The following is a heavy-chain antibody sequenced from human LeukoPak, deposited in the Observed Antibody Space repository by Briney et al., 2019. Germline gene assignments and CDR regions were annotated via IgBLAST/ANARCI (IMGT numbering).Heavy chain of an antibody. J-gene: IGHJ3*02. CDR1: GGSISSGGYY. D-gene: IGHD7-27*01. CDR2: IYYSGST. Sequence: SETLSLTCTVSGGSISSGGYYWSWIRQHPGKGLEWIGYIYYSGSTYYNPSLKSRLTISVDTSKDQFSLRLRSVTAADTAVYYCARGPPALGAFDIWGQGTIDTASS. CDR3: ARGPPALGAFDI. V-gene: IGHV4-31*03.